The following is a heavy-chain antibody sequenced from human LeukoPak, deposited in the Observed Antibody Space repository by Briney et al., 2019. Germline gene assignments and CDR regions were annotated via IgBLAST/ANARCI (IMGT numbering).Heavy chain of an antibody. CDR1: GGSVSSGSYY. J-gene: IGHJ4*02. Sequence: SETLSLTCTVSGGSVSSGSYYWSWIRQPPGKGLEWIGYIYYSGSTNYNPSLKSRVTISVDTSENQFSLKLSSVTAADTAVYYCAREYDILTGYTGGFDYWGQGTLVTVSS. CDR2: IYYSGST. V-gene: IGHV4-61*01. CDR3: AREYDILTGYTGGFDY. D-gene: IGHD3-9*01.